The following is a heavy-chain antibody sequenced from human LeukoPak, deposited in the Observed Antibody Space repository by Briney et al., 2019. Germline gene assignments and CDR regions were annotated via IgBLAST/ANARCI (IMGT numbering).Heavy chain of an antibody. CDR2: ISNDGDT. J-gene: IGHJ4*02. CDR1: GFTFSSYW. Sequence: GGSLRLSCAASGFTFSSYWMSWVRQGPGKGLECVSVISNDGDTYYADSVKGRFTISRDTSKNTVSLQMNSLRAEDTAVYYCAGDKTTGGWYEFDYWGQGTLVTVSS. CDR3: AGDKTTGGWYEFDY. V-gene: IGHV3-53*01. D-gene: IGHD6-19*01.